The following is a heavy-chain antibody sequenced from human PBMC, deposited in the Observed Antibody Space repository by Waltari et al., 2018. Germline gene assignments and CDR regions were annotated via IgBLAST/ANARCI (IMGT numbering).Heavy chain of an antibody. Sequence: EIQLVESGGDFVQPGGSLRLSCVTSGFPFPLFWMAGFRQVPGKGMQGLAHIKHDGSETYHVDSVKGRFTISRDNARNSLYLEMDRLRVEDTGVYYCAREGLTEEAAYWGQGTLVTVSS. J-gene: IGHJ4*02. CDR2: IKHDGSET. V-gene: IGHV3-7*01. D-gene: IGHD4-4*01. CDR3: AREGLTEEAAY. CDR1: GFPFPLFW.